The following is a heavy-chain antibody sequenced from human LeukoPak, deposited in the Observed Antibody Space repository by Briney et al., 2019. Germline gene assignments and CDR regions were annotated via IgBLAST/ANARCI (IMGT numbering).Heavy chain of an antibody. J-gene: IGHJ5*02. CDR1: GGSISNYY. V-gene: IGHV4-4*07. CDR2: IYTSGST. Sequence: PSETLSLTCTVSGGSISNYYWSWIRQPAGKGLEWIGRIYTSGSTNYNPSLKSRVTMSVDTSKHQFSLKLSSVTAADTALYYCARDDSSGLLNWFDPWGQGTLVTVSS. D-gene: IGHD3-22*01. CDR3: ARDDSSGLLNWFDP.